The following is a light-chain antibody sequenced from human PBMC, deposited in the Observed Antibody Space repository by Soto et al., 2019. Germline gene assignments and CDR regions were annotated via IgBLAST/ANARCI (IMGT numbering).Light chain of an antibody. CDR3: SSYSTSGTLVV. J-gene: IGLJ3*02. CDR2: YVS. CDR1: SSDIGGSNS. Sequence: QSALTQPAPVSGSPGQTIIMSCTGNSSDIGGSNSVFWYQKHPDKAPKLILFYVSHRPSKIPDRFSGSKSGNTASLTFSGLQAFDEAVYYTSSYSTSGTLVVFGGGTKLTVL. V-gene: IGLV2-14*01.